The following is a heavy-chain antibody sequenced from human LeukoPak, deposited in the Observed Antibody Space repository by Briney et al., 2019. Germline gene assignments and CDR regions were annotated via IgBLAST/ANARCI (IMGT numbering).Heavy chain of an antibody. V-gene: IGHV4-34*01. J-gene: IGHJ4*02. Sequence: SETLSLTCAVSGVSFDDYYWSWVRQTPGKGLEWIGEINHSGYTNDSPSLKSRVTLSIDTSRKQFSLNLRSVTVADSGIYYCTRMTAGHVYWGQGTLVTVSS. CDR2: INHSGYT. D-gene: IGHD2-21*02. CDR3: TRMTAGHVY. CDR1: GVSFDDYY.